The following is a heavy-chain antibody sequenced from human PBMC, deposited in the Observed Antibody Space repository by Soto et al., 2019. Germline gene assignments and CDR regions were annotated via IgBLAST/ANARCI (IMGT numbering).Heavy chain of an antibody. CDR3: ARDKRDLRFLEWSYYFDY. D-gene: IGHD3-3*01. CDR1: GFTFSSCA. V-gene: IGHV3-30-3*01. J-gene: IGHJ4*02. Sequence: QVQLVESGGGVVQPGRSLRLSCAASGFTFSSCAMHWVRQAPGKGLEWVALISYDGSNKYYADSVKGRFTISRDNSKNQLYLQMNGLRAEDTAVYYCARDKRDLRFLEWSYYFDYWGQGTLVTVSS. CDR2: ISYDGSNK.